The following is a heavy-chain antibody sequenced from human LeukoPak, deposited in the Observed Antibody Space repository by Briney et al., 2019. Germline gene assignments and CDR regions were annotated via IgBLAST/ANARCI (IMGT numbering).Heavy chain of an antibody. V-gene: IGHV1-8*01. CDR3: ALAVTRRTEYFQH. D-gene: IGHD6-19*01. CDR1: GYTFTSYD. Sequence: ASVKVSCKASGYTFTSYDINWVRQATGQGLEWMGWMNPNSGNTGYAQKFQGRVTMTRNTSISTAYMELSSLRSEDTAVYYCALAVTRRTEYFQHWGQGTLVTVSS. J-gene: IGHJ1*01. CDR2: MNPNSGNT.